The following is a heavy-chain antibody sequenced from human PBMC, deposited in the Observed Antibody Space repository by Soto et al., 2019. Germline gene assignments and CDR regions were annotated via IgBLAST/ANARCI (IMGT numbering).Heavy chain of an antibody. V-gene: IGHV6-1*01. CDR1: GDSVSNNNIG. CDR2: TYYGSRWNN. D-gene: IGHD1-20*01. J-gene: IGHJ4*02. CDR3: ARGYLRQGFDT. Sequence: QVQLQQSGPGLVKPSQTPSLSCGISGDSVSNNNIGWNWVRQSPSRGLEWLGRTYYGSRWNNDYAVSVRSRITINPDTSKNQFSLHLNSVTPDDTAVYFCARGYLRQGFDTWGQGILVTVSS.